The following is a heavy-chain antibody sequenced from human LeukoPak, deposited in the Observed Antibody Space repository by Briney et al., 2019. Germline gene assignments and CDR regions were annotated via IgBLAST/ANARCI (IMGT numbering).Heavy chain of an antibody. D-gene: IGHD3-9*01. J-gene: IGHJ4*02. CDR3: ARVAGTRYFDWLSPQQFFDY. Sequence: ASVMVSCKASGYTFTSYGISWVRQAPGQGLEWMGGISAYNGNTNYAQKLQGRVTMTTDTSTSTAYMELRSLRSDDTAVYYCARVAGTRYFDWLSPQQFFDYWGQGTLVTVSS. V-gene: IGHV1-18*01. CDR2: ISAYNGNT. CDR1: GYTFTSYG.